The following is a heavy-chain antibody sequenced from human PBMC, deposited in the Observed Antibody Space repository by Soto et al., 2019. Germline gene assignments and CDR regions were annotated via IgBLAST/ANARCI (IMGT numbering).Heavy chain of an antibody. D-gene: IGHD6-19*01. Sequence: ASVKVSCKASGYSFTGYYIHWLRQAPGQGLEWMGWIYPNSGDTKSAQKFQGRLTLTRDTSITTAYMELSSLRSDDTAIYYCASLQTSGWYGVNWGQGNLVTVSS. CDR3: ASLQTSGWYGVN. V-gene: IGHV1-2*02. CDR2: IYPNSGDT. CDR1: GYSFTGYY. J-gene: IGHJ4*02.